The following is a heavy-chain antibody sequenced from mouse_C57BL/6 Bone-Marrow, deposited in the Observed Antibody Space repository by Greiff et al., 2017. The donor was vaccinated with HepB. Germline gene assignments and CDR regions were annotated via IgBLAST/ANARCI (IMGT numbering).Heavy chain of an antibody. CDR3: AISYYYGSSFYYFDY. V-gene: IGHV1-85*01. J-gene: IGHJ2*01. CDR2: IYPRDGST. CDR1: GYTFTSYD. Sequence: QVQLQQSGPELVKPGASVKLSCKASGYTFTSYDINWVKQRPGQGLEWIGWIYPRDGSTKYNEKFKGKATLTVDTSSSTAYMELHSLTSEDSAVYFWAISYYYGSSFYYFDYWGQGTTLTVSS. D-gene: IGHD1-1*01.